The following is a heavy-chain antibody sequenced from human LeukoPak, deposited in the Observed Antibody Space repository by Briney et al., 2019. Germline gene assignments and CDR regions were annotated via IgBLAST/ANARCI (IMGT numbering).Heavy chain of an antibody. D-gene: IGHD5-12*01. CDR2: TNPNSGDT. CDR3: MRGRRLDHGATAPSEY. V-gene: IGHV1-2*02. J-gene: IGHJ4*02. Sequence: GASVKVSCKASGYIFTDYYIHWVRQAPGQGLEWMGWTNPNSGDTAYAQKFQGRVTMTRDTSISTVFMQLSSLKSDDTAIYYCMRGRRLDHGATAPSEYWGQGTLVTVSS. CDR1: GYIFTDYY.